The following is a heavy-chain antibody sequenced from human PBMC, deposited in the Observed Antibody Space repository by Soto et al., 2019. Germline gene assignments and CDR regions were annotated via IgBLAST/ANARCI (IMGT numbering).Heavy chain of an antibody. D-gene: IGHD3-3*01. J-gene: IGHJ6*02. V-gene: IGHV3-30-3*01. CDR2: ISYDGSNK. CDR3: ARDEIRFSWAYGMDV. CDR1: GFTFSSYA. Sequence: QVQLVESGGGVVQPGRSLRLSCAASGFTFSSYAMHWVRQAPGKGLEWVAVISYDGSNKYYADSVKGRFTISRDNFKNSLYLQTNSLRAEDRAVYYCARDEIRFSWAYGMDVWGQGTTVTVSS.